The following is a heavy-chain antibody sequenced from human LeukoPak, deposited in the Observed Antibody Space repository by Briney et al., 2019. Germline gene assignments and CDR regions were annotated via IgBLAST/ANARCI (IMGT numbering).Heavy chain of an antibody. V-gene: IGHV1-24*01. CDR3: ARRTRQQLATNDAFDI. J-gene: IGHJ3*02. Sequence: ASVKVSCKVSGYTLTELSMHWVRQTPGKGLEWMGGFDPEDGETIHAQKFQGRVTITADESTSTAYMELSSLRSENTAVYYCARRTRQQLATNDAFDIWGQGTMVTVSS. CDR2: FDPEDGET. CDR1: GYTLTELS. D-gene: IGHD6-13*01.